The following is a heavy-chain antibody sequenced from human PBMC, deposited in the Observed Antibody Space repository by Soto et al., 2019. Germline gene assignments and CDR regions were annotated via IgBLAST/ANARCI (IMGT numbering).Heavy chain of an antibody. CDR2: IIPIFGTA. J-gene: IGHJ6*02. D-gene: IGHD2-2*01. CDR1: GGTFSSYA. V-gene: IGHV1-69*13. CDR3: ASPWCSSTSCPPYYYGMDV. Sequence: SVKVSCKASGGTFSSYAISWVRRAPGQGLEWMGGIIPIFGTANYAQKFQGRVTITADESTSTAYMELSSLRSEDTAVYYCASPWCSSTSCPPYYYGMDVWGQGTTVTVSS.